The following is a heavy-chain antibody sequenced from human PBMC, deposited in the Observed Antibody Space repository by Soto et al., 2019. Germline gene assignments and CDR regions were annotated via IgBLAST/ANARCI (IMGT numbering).Heavy chain of an antibody. D-gene: IGHD5-12*01. CDR1: GYTFIVYY. V-gene: IGHV1-2*02. Sequence: GASVKVSFKASGYTFIVYYLHWVRQAPGQGLEWMGWINPNSGATNYAQKFQGRVTMTRDTSITTAYMELSRLRSDDTAVYYCARDMVSTIGDFDFWGQGTLVTVSS. CDR3: ARDMVSTIGDFDF. CDR2: INPNSGAT. J-gene: IGHJ4*02.